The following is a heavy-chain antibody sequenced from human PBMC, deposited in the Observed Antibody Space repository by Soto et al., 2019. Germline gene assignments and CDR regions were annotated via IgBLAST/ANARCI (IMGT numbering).Heavy chain of an antibody. V-gene: IGHV4-59*01. CDR2: IYYSGST. J-gene: IGHJ3*02. Sequence: SETLSLTCTVSGGSISSYYWSWIRQPPGKGLEWIGYIYYSGSTNYNPSLKSRVTISVDTSKNQFSLKLSSVXAADTAVNYCXXXXXXLPYDAFDIWGQGTMVTVSS. CDR1: GGSISSYY. CDR3: XXXXXXLPYDAFDI.